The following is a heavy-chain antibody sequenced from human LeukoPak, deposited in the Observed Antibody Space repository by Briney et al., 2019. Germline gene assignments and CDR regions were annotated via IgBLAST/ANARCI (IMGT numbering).Heavy chain of an antibody. CDR3: ARDRPVGSLYDY. V-gene: IGHV3-30*02. CDR2: IRFDGRDK. CDR1: GFTFSSYG. D-gene: IGHD3-10*01. J-gene: IGHJ4*02. Sequence: PGGSLRHSCSASGFTFSSYGMNWVRQTPGKGLEWVAFIRFDGRDKYYTDSVKGRFTISRDNSKSTLDLQMNSLRAEDTAVYFCARDRPVGSLYDYWGQGTLVTVSS.